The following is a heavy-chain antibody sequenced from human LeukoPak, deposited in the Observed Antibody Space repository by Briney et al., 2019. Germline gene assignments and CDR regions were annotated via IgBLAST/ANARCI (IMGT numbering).Heavy chain of an antibody. J-gene: IGHJ3*02. CDR1: GGSISSYY. Sequence: SETLSLTCTVSGGSISSYYWSWIRQPPGKGLERIGYIYYSGSTNYNPSLKSRVTITVDTSKNQFSLKLSSVTAADTAVYYCARWVGYCSSTSCYDAFDIWGQGTMVTVSS. V-gene: IGHV4-59*08. CDR3: ARWVGYCSSTSCYDAFDI. CDR2: IYYSGST. D-gene: IGHD2-2*01.